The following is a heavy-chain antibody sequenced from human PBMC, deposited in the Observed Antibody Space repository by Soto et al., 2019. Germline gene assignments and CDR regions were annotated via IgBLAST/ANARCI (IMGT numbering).Heavy chain of an antibody. J-gene: IGHJ4*02. CDR1: GFTFNRYA. CDR3: TRGDLYSRSGSRTPYFDY. Sequence: QVQLVESGGDVVQPGRSLRLSCTASGFTFNRYAIHWVRQAPAKGLEWVAVILSDGSKKYYADSVKGRFTLSRDNSKNTLYVQMNSLRIDDTAVYYCTRGDLYSRSGSRTPYFDYWGQGTLVTVSS. CDR2: ILSDGSKK. V-gene: IGHV3-30-3*01. D-gene: IGHD3-3*01.